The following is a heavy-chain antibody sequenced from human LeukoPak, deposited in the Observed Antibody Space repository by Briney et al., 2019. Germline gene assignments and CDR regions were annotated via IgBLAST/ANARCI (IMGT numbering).Heavy chain of an antibody. D-gene: IGHD4-11*01. V-gene: IGHV1-58*01. J-gene: IGHJ4*02. Sequence: SVKVSCKASGFTFTSSAVQWVRQARGQRLEWIGWIVVGSGNTNYAQKFQERVTITRDMSTSTAYMELSSLRSEDTAVYYCARLDDYSNYRTNYWGQGTLVTVSS. CDR1: GFTFTSSA. CDR2: IVVGSGNT. CDR3: ARLDDYSNYRTNY.